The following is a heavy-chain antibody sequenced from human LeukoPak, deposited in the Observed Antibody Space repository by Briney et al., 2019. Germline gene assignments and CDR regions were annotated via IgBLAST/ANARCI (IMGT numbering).Heavy chain of an antibody. Sequence: GGSLRLSCAASGFTFDDYGMSWVRQAPGKGLEWVSGINWNGGSTGYADSVKGRFTISRDNAKNSLYLQMNSLRAEDTASYYCARDQYSGYDWDYFDYWGQGTLVTVSS. CDR1: GFTFDDYG. D-gene: IGHD5-12*01. CDR2: INWNGGST. V-gene: IGHV3-20*04. CDR3: ARDQYSGYDWDYFDY. J-gene: IGHJ4*02.